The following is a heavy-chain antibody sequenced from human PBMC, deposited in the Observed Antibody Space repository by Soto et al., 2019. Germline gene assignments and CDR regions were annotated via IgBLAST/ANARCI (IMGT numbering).Heavy chain of an antibody. CDR1: GFTFRSYG. CDR2: ISYDGSNK. Sequence: GGSLRLSCAASGFTFRSYGMHWVRQAPGRGLEWVAVISYDGSNKYYADSVKGRFTISRDNSKNTLYLQMNSLRAEDTAVYYCAKDREYSYFDYWGQGTLVTVSS. J-gene: IGHJ4*02. D-gene: IGHD4-4*01. CDR3: AKDREYSYFDY. V-gene: IGHV3-30*18.